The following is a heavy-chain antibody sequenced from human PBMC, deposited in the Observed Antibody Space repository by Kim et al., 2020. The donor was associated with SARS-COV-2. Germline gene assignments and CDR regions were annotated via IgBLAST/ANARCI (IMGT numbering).Heavy chain of an antibody. J-gene: IGHJ4*02. V-gene: IGHV3-9*01. CDR2: GGL. CDR3: AKGATRHFDY. Sequence: GGLAHADSGGGRFTVSRDNAKNSLYLQMNSLRTEDTATYYCAKGATRHFDYWGQGVVVSVSA.